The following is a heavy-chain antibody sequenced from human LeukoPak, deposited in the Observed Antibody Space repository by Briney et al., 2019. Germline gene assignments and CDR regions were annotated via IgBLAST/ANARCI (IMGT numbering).Heavy chain of an antibody. D-gene: IGHD3-3*01. CDR2: IYPGDSDT. V-gene: IGHV5-51*01. CDR1: GYTFTNYW. CDR3: ARLEGKYYDFWSGYSVDYYFDY. J-gene: IGHJ4*02. Sequence: GESLKISCKGSGYTFTNYWIGWVRQMSGKGLEWMGIIYPGDSDTTYSPSFQGQVTISADKSISTAYLQWSSLKASDTAMCYCARLEGKYYDFWSGYSVDYYFDYWGQGTLVTVSS.